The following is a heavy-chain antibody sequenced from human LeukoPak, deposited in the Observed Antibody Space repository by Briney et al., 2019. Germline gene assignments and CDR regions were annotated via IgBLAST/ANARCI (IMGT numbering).Heavy chain of an antibody. CDR1: GYTLTKLS. CDR3: AALDDYDSSGYPPG. D-gene: IGHD3-22*01. Sequence: GASVKVSSKVSGYTLTKLSMHWVRQAPGKGLEWMGGFDPEDGETIYAQKFQGRVTMTEDTSTDTAYMELSSLRSEDTAVYYCAALDDYDSSGYPPGWGQGTLVTVSS. J-gene: IGHJ4*02. CDR2: FDPEDGET. V-gene: IGHV1-24*01.